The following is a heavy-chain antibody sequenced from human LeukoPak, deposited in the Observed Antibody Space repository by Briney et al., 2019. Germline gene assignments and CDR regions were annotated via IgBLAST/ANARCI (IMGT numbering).Heavy chain of an antibody. Sequence: GGSLRLSCEASGFTFNIFSMNWVRQAPGKGLEWLSYIGGNTGIIWYADSVKGRFTISRDNAKNSLYLQMNSLGVEDTAVYFCVRDHLFAFDYWGRGALITGSS. J-gene: IGHJ4*02. V-gene: IGHV3-48*01. CDR2: IGGNTGII. CDR1: GFTFNIFS. CDR3: VRDHLFAFDY.